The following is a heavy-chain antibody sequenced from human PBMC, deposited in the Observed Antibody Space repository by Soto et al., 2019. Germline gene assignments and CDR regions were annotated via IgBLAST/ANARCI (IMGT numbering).Heavy chain of an antibody. CDR2: TYYRSKWFN. V-gene: IGHV6-1*01. CDR3: TRESMSGWSDF. CDR1: GDSVSSNSAS. Sequence: SQTLSLTCAISGDSVSSNSASWNWIRQFPSRGFEWLGRTYYRSKWFNDYAVSVKSRITINPDTSKNQFSLQLNSVTPDDTAVYYCTRESMSGWSDFWGQGTLVTVSS. D-gene: IGHD6-19*01. J-gene: IGHJ4*02.